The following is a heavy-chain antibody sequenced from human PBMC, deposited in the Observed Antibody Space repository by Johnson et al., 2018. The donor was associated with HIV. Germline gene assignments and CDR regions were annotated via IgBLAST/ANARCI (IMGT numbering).Heavy chain of an antibody. CDR2: IKSKTDGGTT. CDR1: GFTFSNAW. D-gene: IGHD2-21*01. Sequence: VQLVESGGGLVKPGGSLRLSCAASGFTFSNAWMSWVRQAPGMGLQWVGRIKSKTDGGTTDYAAPVKDRFTISRDDSKNTLYLQMNSLKTEDTAVYYCTTDPREEDCGGDCYWDAFDIWCQGTMVTVSS. CDR3: TTDPREEDCGGDCYWDAFDI. V-gene: IGHV3-15*01. J-gene: IGHJ3*02.